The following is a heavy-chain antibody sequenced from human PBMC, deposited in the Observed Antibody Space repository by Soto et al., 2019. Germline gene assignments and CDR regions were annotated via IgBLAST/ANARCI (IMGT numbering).Heavy chain of an antibody. CDR2: IYHSGST. J-gene: IGHJ6*02. V-gene: IGHV4-38-2*01. CDR3: ARADYYSGSTNYYYYGMDV. Sequence: PSETLSLTCAVSGYSISSGYYWGWIRQPPGKGLEWIGTIYHSGSTYYNPSLRSRVTISVDTSKNQFSLKLSSVTAADTAVYYCARADYYSGSTNYYYYGMDVWGQGTTVTVSS. D-gene: IGHD1-26*01. CDR1: GYSISSGYY.